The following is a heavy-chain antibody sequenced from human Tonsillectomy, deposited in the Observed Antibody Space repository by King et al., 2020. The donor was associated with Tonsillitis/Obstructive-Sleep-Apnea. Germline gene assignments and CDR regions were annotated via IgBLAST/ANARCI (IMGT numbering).Heavy chain of an antibody. Sequence: VQLVESGGGLVQPGGSLRLSCAASGFTFSSYDMLWVRQPTGKGLEWVSAIGSAGDTYYPGSVKGRFTISRENVKKYLYLQMNSLRAGDTAVYYCARLDYDMLTGDYYGMDVWGQGTTVTVSS. D-gene: IGHD3-9*01. CDR3: ARLDYDMLTGDYYGMDV. J-gene: IGHJ6*02. CDR1: GFTFSSYD. CDR2: IGSAGDT. V-gene: IGHV3-13*01.